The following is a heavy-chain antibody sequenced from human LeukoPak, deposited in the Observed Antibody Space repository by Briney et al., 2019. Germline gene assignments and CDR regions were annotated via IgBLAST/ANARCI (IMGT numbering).Heavy chain of an antibody. Sequence: ASVKVSCKAFGYTFTSYGISWVRQAPGQGLEWMGWISAYNGNTNYAQELQGRVTMTTDTSTSTAYMELRSLRSDDTAVYYCARDYSSTSCPDYWGQGTLVTVSS. D-gene: IGHD2-2*01. V-gene: IGHV1-18*01. CDR1: GYTFTSYG. J-gene: IGHJ4*02. CDR3: ARDYSSTSCPDY. CDR2: ISAYNGNT.